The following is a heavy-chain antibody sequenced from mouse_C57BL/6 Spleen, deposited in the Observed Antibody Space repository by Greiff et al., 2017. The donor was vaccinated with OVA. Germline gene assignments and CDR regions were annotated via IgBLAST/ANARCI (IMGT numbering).Heavy chain of an antibody. V-gene: IGHV5-17*01. Sequence: EVQLVESGGGLVKPGGSLTLSCAASGFTFSDYGMHWVRQAPEKGLEWVAYISSGSSTIYYADPVKGRFTISRDNAKNTLFLQMTSLRSEDTAMDYCARNYDYGGGYYAMDYWGQGTSVTVSS. CDR3: ARNYDYGGGYYAMDY. J-gene: IGHJ4*01. D-gene: IGHD2-4*01. CDR2: ISSGSSTI. CDR1: GFTFSDYG.